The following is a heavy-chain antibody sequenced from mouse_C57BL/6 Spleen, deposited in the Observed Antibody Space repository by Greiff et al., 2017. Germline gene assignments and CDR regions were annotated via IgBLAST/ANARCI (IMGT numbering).Heavy chain of an antibody. CDR1: GYSFTDYN. CDR3: ARGPGSSSYWYFDV. V-gene: IGHV1-39*01. D-gene: IGHD1-1*01. Sequence: HVKQSGPELVKPGASVKISCKASGYSFTDYNMNWVKQSNGKSLEWIGVINPNYGTTSYNQKFKGKATLTVDQSSSTAYMQLNSLTSEDSAVYYCARGPGSSSYWYFDVWGTGTTVTVSS. CDR2: INPNYGTT. J-gene: IGHJ1*03.